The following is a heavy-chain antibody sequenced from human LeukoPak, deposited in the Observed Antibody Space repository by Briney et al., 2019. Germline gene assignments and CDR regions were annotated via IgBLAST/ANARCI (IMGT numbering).Heavy chain of an antibody. Sequence: GGSLRLSCAASGFTFSSYWMHWVRHAPGKGLMWVSRINGDGSSTSCADSVKGRFTLSRDNAKNTFYMEMNSLRAEATAVYYCTTLLYYDHAFDIWGQGTMVTVSS. CDR3: TTLLYYDHAFDI. V-gene: IGHV3-74*01. D-gene: IGHD3-16*01. CDR1: GFTFSSYW. J-gene: IGHJ3*02. CDR2: INGDGSST.